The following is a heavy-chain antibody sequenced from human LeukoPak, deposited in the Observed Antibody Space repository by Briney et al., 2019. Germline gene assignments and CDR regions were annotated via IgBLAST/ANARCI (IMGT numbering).Heavy chain of an antibody. J-gene: IGHJ4*02. D-gene: IGHD6-13*01. V-gene: IGHV3-9*01. CDR3: AKDIGGSWRREDY. CDR2: ISWNSGSI. CDR1: GFTFDDYA. Sequence: PGGSLRLSCAASGFTFDDYAMHWVRQAPGKGLEWVSAISWNSGSIGYADSVKGRFTISRDNAKNSLYLQMNSLRAEDTALYYCAKDIGGSWRREDYWGQGTLVTVSS.